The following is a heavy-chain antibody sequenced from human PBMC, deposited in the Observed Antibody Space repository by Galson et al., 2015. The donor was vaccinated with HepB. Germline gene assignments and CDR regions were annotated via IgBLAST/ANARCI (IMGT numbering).Heavy chain of an antibody. CDR3: ARDRVDVVATLIYFYYGMDV. CDR2: ISSRNSHI. V-gene: IGHV3-21*01. D-gene: IGHD5-12*01. J-gene: IGHJ6*02. Sequence: SLRLSCAASGFTFSAYSMTWVRKAPGKGLEWVSFISSRNSHIYYGDSVRGRFTISRDNAKNSLYLQMNSLRAEDTAVYYCARDRVDVVATLIYFYYGMDVWGQGTTVTVSS. CDR1: GFTFSAYS.